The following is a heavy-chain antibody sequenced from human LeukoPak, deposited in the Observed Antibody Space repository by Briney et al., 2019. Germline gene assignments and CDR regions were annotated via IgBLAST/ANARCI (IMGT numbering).Heavy chain of an antibody. CDR2: IRNDGSNK. J-gene: IGHJ4*02. V-gene: IGHV3-30*02. CDR1: GFIFSSYG. Sequence: PGGSLRLSCAASGFIFSSYGMHWVRQAPGKGLEWVAFIRNDGSNKYYADSVKGRFTVSRDNAQNSLYLQMNSLRADDTAVYYCARVIVGMTGGDYWGQGALVTVSS. D-gene: IGHD2-8*02. CDR3: ARVIVGMTGGDY.